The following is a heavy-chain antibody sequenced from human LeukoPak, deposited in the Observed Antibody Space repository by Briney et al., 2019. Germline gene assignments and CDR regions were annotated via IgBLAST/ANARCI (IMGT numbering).Heavy chain of an antibody. CDR3: ARDFTMVRSSSWFDP. CDR1: GYTFTSYG. CDR2: ISAYNGNT. V-gene: IGHV1-18*01. Sequence: ASVKVSCKASGYTFTSYGISWVRQAPGQGLEWMGWISAYNGNTNYAQKLQARVTFTRITSMSTAYMELRSLRSEDTAVYYCARDFTMVRSSSWFDPWGQGTLVTVSS. J-gene: IGHJ5*02. D-gene: IGHD3-10*01.